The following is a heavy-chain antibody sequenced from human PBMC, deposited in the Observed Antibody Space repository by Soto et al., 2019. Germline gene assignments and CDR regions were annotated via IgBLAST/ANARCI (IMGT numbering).Heavy chain of an antibody. Sequence: GGSLRLSCTFSGFTSDDFALTWVRQAPGKGLEWLGLVRGKTYDGAAEYAASVKGRFTISRDESTSTAFLQMNRLKTEDTAVYYCTRDGDFYGFDVWGQGTTVTVSS. J-gene: IGHJ6*02. CDR3: TRDGDFYGFDV. CDR1: GFTSDDFA. CDR2: VRGKTYDGAA. V-gene: IGHV3-49*04. D-gene: IGHD3-3*01.